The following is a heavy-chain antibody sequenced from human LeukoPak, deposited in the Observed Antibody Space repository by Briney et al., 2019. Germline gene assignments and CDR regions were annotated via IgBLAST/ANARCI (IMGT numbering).Heavy chain of an antibody. Sequence: ASVKVSCKASGYTFTSYGISWVRQAPGQGLEWMGWISAYNGNTNYAQKLQGRVTMTTDTSTSTAYMELRSLRSDDTAVYYCALVMVRGVIHGGRAFDIWGQGTMVTVSS. CDR1: GYTFTSYG. CDR2: ISAYNGNT. J-gene: IGHJ3*02. D-gene: IGHD3-10*01. CDR3: ALVMVRGVIHGGRAFDI. V-gene: IGHV1-18*01.